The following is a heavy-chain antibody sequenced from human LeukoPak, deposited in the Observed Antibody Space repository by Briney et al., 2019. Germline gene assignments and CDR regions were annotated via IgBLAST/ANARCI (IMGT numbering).Heavy chain of an antibody. CDR2: ISHSGST. CDR1: GYSISSGYN. CDR3: ARRLKYYYYMDV. J-gene: IGHJ6*03. V-gene: IGHV4-38-2*02. Sequence: SETLSLTCTVSGYSISSGYNWGWIRQPPGKGLEWIGTISHSGSTYYNPSLKSRVSISVDTSKNQFSLKLSSVTAADTAVYYCARRLKYYYYMDVWGKGTTVTVSS.